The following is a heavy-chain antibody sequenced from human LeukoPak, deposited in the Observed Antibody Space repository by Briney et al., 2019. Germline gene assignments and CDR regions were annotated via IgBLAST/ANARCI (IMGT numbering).Heavy chain of an antibody. D-gene: IGHD2-8*02. CDR3: ATYRQVLLPFES. J-gene: IGHJ4*02. CDR2: IFPSGDEI. CDR1: GLTLSTFA. Sequence: GSLRLSCAASGLTLSTFAMIWVRQPPGKGLEGVSSIFPSGDEIHYADSVRGRFTISSDNSKSTLSLQMNRLRAEDTAMYYCATYRQVLLPFESWGQGTLVTVSS. V-gene: IGHV3-23*01.